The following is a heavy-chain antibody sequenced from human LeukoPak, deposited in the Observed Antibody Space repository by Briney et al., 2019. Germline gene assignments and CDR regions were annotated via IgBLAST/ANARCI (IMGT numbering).Heavy chain of an antibody. D-gene: IGHD1-7*01. CDR3: ARAGELELRDGYFDY. Sequence: GSSXXXXXKASGXTFISYAISXVRQAPGQGLEWMGGIIPIFGTANYAQKFQGRGTITADESTSTAYMELSSLRSEDTAVYYCARAGELELRDGYFDYWGQGTLVTVSS. CDR1: GXTFISYA. J-gene: IGHJ4*02. V-gene: IGHV1-69*01. CDR2: IIPIFGTA.